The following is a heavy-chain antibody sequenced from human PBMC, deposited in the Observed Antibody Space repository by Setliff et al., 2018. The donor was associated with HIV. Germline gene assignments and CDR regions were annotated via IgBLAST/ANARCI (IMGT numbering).Heavy chain of an antibody. D-gene: IGHD3-16*01. Sequence: ASVKVSCKASGYTFSTYGISWVRQAPGQGLEWMGWISGYNGNTYYAQKVQGRLTMTTDTSTRTAYMELRSLRSHDTAVYYCARNHHSGPFMNWGQGTLVTVSS. J-gene: IGHJ4*02. V-gene: IGHV1-18*01. CDR3: ARNHHSGPFMN. CDR2: ISGYNGNT. CDR1: GYTFSTYG.